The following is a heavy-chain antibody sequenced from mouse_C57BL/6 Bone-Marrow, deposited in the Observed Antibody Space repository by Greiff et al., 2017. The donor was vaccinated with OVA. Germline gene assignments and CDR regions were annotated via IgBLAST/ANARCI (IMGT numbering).Heavy chain of an antibody. Sequence: EVQLVESGGGLVKPGGSLKLSCAASGFTFSDYGMHWVRQAPEKGLEWVAYISSGSSTIYYAETVKGRFTISRDNAKNTLFLQMTSLRSEDTAMYYCARDYGSSWGYYAMDYWGQGTSVTVSS. V-gene: IGHV5-17*01. CDR3: ARDYGSSWGYYAMDY. D-gene: IGHD1-1*01. CDR2: ISSGSSTI. CDR1: GFTFSDYG. J-gene: IGHJ4*01.